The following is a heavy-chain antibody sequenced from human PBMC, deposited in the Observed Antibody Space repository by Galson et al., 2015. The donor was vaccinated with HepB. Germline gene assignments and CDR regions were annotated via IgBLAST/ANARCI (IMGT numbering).Heavy chain of an antibody. CDR3: TRRHVTYYYMDV. CDR1: GFTFGDYA. J-gene: IGHJ6*03. CDR2: IRSKEYGGTA. D-gene: IGHD3-10*02. Sequence: SLRLSCAASGFTFGDYAMSWFRQAPGKGLEWVGFIRSKEYGGTAEYAASVKGRFSISRDDSKSIAYLNMNSLKTEDTAVYYCTRRHVTYYYMDVWGKGTTVTVSS. V-gene: IGHV3-49*03.